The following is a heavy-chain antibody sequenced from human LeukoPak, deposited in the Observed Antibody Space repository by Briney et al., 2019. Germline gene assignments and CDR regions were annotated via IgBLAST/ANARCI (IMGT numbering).Heavy chain of an antibody. CDR1: GYSISSGYY. Sequence: PSETLSLTCTVSGYSISSGYYWGWIRQPPGKGLEWIGSIYHSGSTYYNPSLKSRVTISVDTSKNQFSLKLSSVTAADTAVYYCARGGCKWELLSYYYGMDVWGQGTTVTVSS. J-gene: IGHJ6*02. CDR3: ARGGCKWELLSYYYGMDV. CDR2: IYHSGST. D-gene: IGHD1-26*01. V-gene: IGHV4-38-2*02.